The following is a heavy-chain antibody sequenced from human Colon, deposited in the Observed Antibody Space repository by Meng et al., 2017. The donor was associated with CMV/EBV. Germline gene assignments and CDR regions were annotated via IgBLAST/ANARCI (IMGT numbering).Heavy chain of an antibody. V-gene: IGHV3-21*01. CDR1: GFTFSTYT. D-gene: IGHD2-2*01. CDR2: ISNSGSSK. J-gene: IGHJ3*01. CDR3: ARVAITDQSCGTTSCRDDAFDV. Sequence: GESLKISCAASGFTFSTYTMNWVRQAPGKGLEWVSSISNSGSSKNYADAVKGRFTISRDNAQNSLYLQIHSLRAEDTAVYYCARVAITDQSCGTTSCRDDAFDVWGRGTLVTVSS.